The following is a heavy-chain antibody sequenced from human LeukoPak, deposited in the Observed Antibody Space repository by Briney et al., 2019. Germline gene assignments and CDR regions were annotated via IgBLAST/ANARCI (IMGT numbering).Heavy chain of an antibody. CDR1: GYTFTSNY. Sequence: ASVKVSCKASGYTFTSNYIHWVRQAPGQGLEWMGGIIPIFGTANYAQKFQGRVTITADESTSTAYMELSSLRSEDTAVYYCARRRNYYDSSGYYYPHNWFDPWGQGTLVTVSS. J-gene: IGHJ5*02. D-gene: IGHD3-22*01. V-gene: IGHV1-69*13. CDR3: ARRRNYYDSSGYYYPHNWFDP. CDR2: IIPIFGTA.